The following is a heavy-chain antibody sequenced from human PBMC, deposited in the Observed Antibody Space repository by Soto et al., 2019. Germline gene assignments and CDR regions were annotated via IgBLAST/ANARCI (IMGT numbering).Heavy chain of an antibody. CDR2: IGPEGGAT. CDR1: GYTFTGHY. V-gene: IGHV1-2*02. CDR3: GRGRSGQIVVFY. J-gene: IGHJ4*02. D-gene: IGHD1-26*01. Sequence: ASVKVSCKASGYTFTGHYIHWVRQTPEQGPEWMGEIGPEGGATRYAQRFQGRVTMTRDMSITTVYMELNNLSPDDTAVYYCGRGRSGQIVVFYWGQGTPVTVSS.